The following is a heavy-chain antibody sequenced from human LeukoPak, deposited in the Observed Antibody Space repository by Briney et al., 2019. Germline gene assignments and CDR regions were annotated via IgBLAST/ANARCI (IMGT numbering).Heavy chain of an antibody. Sequence: GGSLRLSCAASGFTFSSYWMTWVRQAPGKGLEWVANIKRDSSEKYYVDSVKGRPTISRDNAKNALFLQMNSLRAEDTAVYYCARNRESYGIDYWGQGTLVTVSS. J-gene: IGHJ4*02. V-gene: IGHV3-7*01. CDR3: ARNRESYGIDY. CDR2: IKRDSSEK. D-gene: IGHD1-26*01. CDR1: GFTFSSYW.